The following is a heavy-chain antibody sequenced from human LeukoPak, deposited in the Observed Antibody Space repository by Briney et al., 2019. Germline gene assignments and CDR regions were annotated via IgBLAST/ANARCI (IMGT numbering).Heavy chain of an antibody. V-gene: IGHV4-39*07. Sequence: SETLSPTCTVSGGSISSSSYYWGWIRQPPGKGLEWIGSIYYSGSTYYNPSLKSRVTISVDTSKNQFSLKLSSVTAADTAVYYCARGLVGASEYWGQGTLVTVSS. CDR2: IYYSGST. J-gene: IGHJ4*02. CDR1: GGSISSSSYY. CDR3: ARGLVGASEY. D-gene: IGHD1-26*01.